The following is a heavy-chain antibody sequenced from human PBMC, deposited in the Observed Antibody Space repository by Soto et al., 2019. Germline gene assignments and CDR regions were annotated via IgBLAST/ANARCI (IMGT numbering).Heavy chain of an antibody. J-gene: IGHJ6*02. D-gene: IGHD5-12*01. CDR2: VNHSGST. Sequence: QVQLQQWGAGLLKPSETLSLTCAVYGGSFSSYYWSWIRQSPGKGLEWIGEVNHSGSTNYNPSLKSRVTISVATSKSHFSLKLTSITAADTAVYYCARGGGYDYLDYYYGMDVWGQGTTVTVSS. CDR1: GGSFSSYY. V-gene: IGHV4-34*01. CDR3: ARGGGYDYLDYYYGMDV.